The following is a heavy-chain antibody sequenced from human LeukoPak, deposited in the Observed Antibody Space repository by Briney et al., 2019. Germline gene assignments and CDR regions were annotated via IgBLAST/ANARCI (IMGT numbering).Heavy chain of an antibody. Sequence: GGSLRLSCAASGFTFRSYSMNWVRQAPGKGLQWVAVISYDGSNKYYADSVKGRFTISRDNSKNTLYLQMNSLRAEDTAVYYCARDSGFSGTQRGEYWGQGTLVTVSS. CDR1: GFTFRSYS. CDR2: ISYDGSNK. CDR3: ARDSGFSGTQRGEY. J-gene: IGHJ4*02. D-gene: IGHD3/OR15-3a*01. V-gene: IGHV3-30*03.